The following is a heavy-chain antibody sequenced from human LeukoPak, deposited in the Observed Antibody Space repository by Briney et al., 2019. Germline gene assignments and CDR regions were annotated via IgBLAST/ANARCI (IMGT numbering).Heavy chain of an antibody. Sequence: ALVKVSCKASGYTFTSYDINWVRQATGQGLEWMGWMNPNSGNTGYAQKFQGRVTMTRNTSISTAYMELSSLRSEDTAVYYCARGDDSSGYYRYWGQGTLVTVSS. D-gene: IGHD3-22*01. V-gene: IGHV1-8*01. CDR3: ARGDDSSGYYRY. CDR2: MNPNSGNT. CDR1: GYTFTSYD. J-gene: IGHJ4*02.